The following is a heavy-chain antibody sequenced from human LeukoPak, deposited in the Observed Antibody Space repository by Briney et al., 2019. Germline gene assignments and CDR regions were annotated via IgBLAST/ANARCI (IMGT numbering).Heavy chain of an antibody. CDR3: TTVYGSSWHYYYYGMDV. Sequence: PGGSLRLSYASSGCTFSNAWMSWVRQAPGKGQEWVGRIKSKTDGGTTDYAAPVKGRFTISRDDSKNTLYLQMNSLKTEDTAVYYCTTVYGSSWHYYYYGMDVWGQGTTVTVSS. J-gene: IGHJ6*02. D-gene: IGHD6-13*01. CDR1: GCTFSNAW. CDR2: IKSKTDGGTT. V-gene: IGHV3-15*01.